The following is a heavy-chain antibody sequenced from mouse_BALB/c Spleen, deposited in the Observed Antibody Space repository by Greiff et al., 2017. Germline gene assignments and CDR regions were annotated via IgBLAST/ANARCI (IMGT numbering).Heavy chain of an antibody. D-gene: IGHD3-3*01. CDR1: GFSLTSYG. V-gene: IGHV2-5-1*01. CDR2: KWRGGST. CDR3: ARRDPDAMDY. Sequence: VQLQQSGPSLVQPSQSLSITCTVSGFSLTSYGVHWVRQSPGKGLEWLGVKWRGGSTDYNAAFMSRLSITKDNSKSQVFFKMNSLQADDTAIYYCARRDPDAMDYWGQGTSVTVSS. J-gene: IGHJ4*01.